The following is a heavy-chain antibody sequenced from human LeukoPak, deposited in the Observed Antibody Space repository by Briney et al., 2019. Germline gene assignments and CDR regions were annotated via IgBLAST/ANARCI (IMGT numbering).Heavy chain of an antibody. CDR2: ISSSGTG. J-gene: IGHJ4*02. CDR3: ARPAYCGGNCYYFPDY. CDR1: GFTFSDYF. Sequence: GGSLRLSCAASGFTFSDYFMSWIRQAPGKGLEWLSHISSSGTGYYTDSVKGRATISRDNAKNSLYLRMNSLRAEDTAVYYCARPAYCGGNCYYFPDYWGQGTLVTVSS. D-gene: IGHD2-21*02. V-gene: IGHV3-11*04.